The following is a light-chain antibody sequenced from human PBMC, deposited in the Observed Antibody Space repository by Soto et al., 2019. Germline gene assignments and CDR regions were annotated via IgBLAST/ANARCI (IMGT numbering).Light chain of an antibody. CDR2: GAS. Sequence: EIVMTQSPATLSVSPGERATLSCRASQSVSSNLAWYQQKPGQAPRLLIYGASTRATGIPARFSGSGSGTEFTLTISSLQSEDFAVYYCQQYTSWPPWTFGQGNKVEIK. CDR3: QQYTSWPPWT. J-gene: IGKJ1*01. CDR1: QSVSSN. V-gene: IGKV3-15*01.